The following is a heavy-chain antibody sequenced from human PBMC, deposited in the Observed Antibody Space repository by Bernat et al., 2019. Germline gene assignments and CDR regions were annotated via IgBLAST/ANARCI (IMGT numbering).Heavy chain of an antibody. CDR3: ARGGAARFVAVDGCDP. V-gene: IGHV1-69*06. CDR1: GGTFSSYA. J-gene: IGHJ5*02. CDR2: IIPIFGTA. D-gene: IGHD6-6*01. Sequence: QVQLVQSGAEVKKPGSSVKVSCKASGGTFSSYAISWVRQAPGQGLEWMGGIIPIFGTANYAQKFQGRVTITADKSTSTAYMELSSLRSEATAVYYCARGGAARFVAVDGCDPWGQGTLVTVSS.